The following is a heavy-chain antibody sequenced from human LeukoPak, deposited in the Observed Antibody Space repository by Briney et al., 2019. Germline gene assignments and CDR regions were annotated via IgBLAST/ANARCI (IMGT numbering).Heavy chain of an antibody. CDR1: GFTFSSYW. V-gene: IGHV3-74*01. CDR3: ARDSSAAFNI. J-gene: IGHJ3*02. Sequence: GGSLRLSCAASGFTFSSYWMHWVRQAPGKGLVWVSRINSDGSNTNYADSVKGRFSISRDNTKNTLYLQMNSLRAEDTAVYYCARDSSAAFNIWGQGTMVTVSS. D-gene: IGHD3-3*01. CDR2: INSDGSNT.